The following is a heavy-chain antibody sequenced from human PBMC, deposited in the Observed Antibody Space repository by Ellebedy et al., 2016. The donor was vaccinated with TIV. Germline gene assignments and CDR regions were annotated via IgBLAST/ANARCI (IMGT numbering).Heavy chain of an antibody. CDR1: GFTFSSYS. Sequence: GGSLRLXXAASGFTFSSYSMNWVRQAPGKGLEWVSSISSSSSYIYYADSVKGRFTISRDNAKNSLYLQMNSLRSEDTAVYYCARHSEWRYGMDVWGQGTSVTVSS. D-gene: IGHD3-3*01. V-gene: IGHV3-21*04. J-gene: IGHJ6*02. CDR3: ARHSEWRYGMDV. CDR2: ISSSSSYI.